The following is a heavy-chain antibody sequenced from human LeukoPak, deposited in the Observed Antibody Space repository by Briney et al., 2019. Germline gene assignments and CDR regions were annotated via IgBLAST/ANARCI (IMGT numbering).Heavy chain of an antibody. D-gene: IGHD2-15*01. CDR1: GFTFSSYA. CDR2: TSGSGGST. V-gene: IGHV3-23*01. CDR3: AKDQRYCSGGSCS. J-gene: IGHJ5*02. Sequence: GGSLRLSCAASGFTFSSYAMSWVRQAPGKGLEWVSATSGSGGSTYYADSVKGRFTISRDNSKNTLYLQMNSLRAEDTAVYYCAKDQRYCSGGSCSWGQGTLVTVSS.